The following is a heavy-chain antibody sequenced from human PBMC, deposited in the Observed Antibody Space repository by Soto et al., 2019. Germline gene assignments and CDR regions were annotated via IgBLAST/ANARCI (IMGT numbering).Heavy chain of an antibody. J-gene: IGHJ5*02. D-gene: IGHD3-9*01. CDR1: GFTFSSYW. Sequence: GGSLRLSCAASGFTFSSYWMHWVRQAPGKGLVWVSRINSDGSSTSYADSVKGRFTISRDNAKNTLYLQMNSLRAEDTAVYYCARVSQTYYDILTGFHNWFDPWGQGTLVTVSS. CDR3: ARVSQTYYDILTGFHNWFDP. V-gene: IGHV3-74*01. CDR2: INSDGSST.